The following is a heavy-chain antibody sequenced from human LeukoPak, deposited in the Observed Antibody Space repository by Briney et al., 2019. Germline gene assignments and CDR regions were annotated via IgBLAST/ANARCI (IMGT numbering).Heavy chain of an antibody. CDR2: ITAGNGNT. J-gene: IGHJ3*02. CDR3: ARDTARGYSYGYNAFDI. Sequence: EASVKVSFKASGYNFRNYGIGWVRQAPRQGLEWMGWITAGNGNTNYAQKVQGRVTMTTDTSTSTAYMELRSLRSDDTAVYFCARDTARGYSYGYNAFDIWGQGTMVTVSS. CDR1: GYNFRNYG. V-gene: IGHV1-18*01. D-gene: IGHD5-18*01.